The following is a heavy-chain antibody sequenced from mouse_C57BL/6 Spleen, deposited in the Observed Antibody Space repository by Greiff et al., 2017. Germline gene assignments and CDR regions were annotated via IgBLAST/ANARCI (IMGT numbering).Heavy chain of an antibody. Sequence: VQLQQPGAELVRPGTSVKLSCKASGYTFTSYWMHWVKQRPGQGLEWIGVIDPSDSYTNYNQKFKGKATLTVDTSSSTAYMQLSSLTSEDSAVYYCARKAENWDVAYWGQGTLVTVSA. CDR3: ARKAENWDVAY. CDR2: IDPSDSYT. J-gene: IGHJ3*01. D-gene: IGHD4-1*01. CDR1: GYTFTSYW. V-gene: IGHV1-59*01.